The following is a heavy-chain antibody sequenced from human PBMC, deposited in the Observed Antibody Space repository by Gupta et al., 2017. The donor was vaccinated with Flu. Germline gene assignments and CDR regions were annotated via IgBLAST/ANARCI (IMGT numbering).Heavy chain of an antibody. CDR1: GFTFSSYA. J-gene: IGHJ4*02. CDR3: ARGIVVVVAATHPLDY. Sequence: EVQLLESGGGLVQPGGSLRLSCAASGFTFSSYAMSWVRQAPGKGLEWVSASSGRGGSTDYADSVKGRFTSSRDNSKNTLYLQMNSLRAEDTAVYYCARGIVVVVAATHPLDYWGQGTMGTVSS. D-gene: IGHD2-15*01. CDR2: SSGRGGST. V-gene: IGHV3-23*01.